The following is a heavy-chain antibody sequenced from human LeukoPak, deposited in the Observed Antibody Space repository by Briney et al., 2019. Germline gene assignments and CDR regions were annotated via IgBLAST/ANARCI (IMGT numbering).Heavy chain of an antibody. V-gene: IGHV3-9*01. CDR2: ISWNSGSI. J-gene: IGHJ6*02. Sequence: GGSLRLSCAASGFTFDDYARHWVRQAPGKGLEWVSGISWNSGSIGYADSVKGRFTIYRDNAKNSLYLQMNSLRAEDTALYYCAKDSLANYYYYYGMDVWGQGTTVTVSS. CDR1: GFTFDDYA. D-gene: IGHD5-12*01. CDR3: AKDSLANYYYYYGMDV.